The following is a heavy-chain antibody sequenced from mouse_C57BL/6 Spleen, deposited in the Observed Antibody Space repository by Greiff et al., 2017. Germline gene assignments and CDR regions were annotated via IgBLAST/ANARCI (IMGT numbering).Heavy chain of an antibody. CDR1: GYTFTSYW. J-gene: IGHJ3*01. Sequence: VQLQQPGAELVMPGASVKLSCKASGYTFTSYWMHWVKQRPGQGLEWIGEIDPSDSYTNYNQQFTGKSTLTVDKSSSTAYMQLSSLTSEDSAVYYCASLDPITTVVATCGAYWGQGTLVTVSA. V-gene: IGHV1-69*01. CDR2: IDPSDSYT. D-gene: IGHD1-1*01. CDR3: ASLDPITTVVATCGAY.